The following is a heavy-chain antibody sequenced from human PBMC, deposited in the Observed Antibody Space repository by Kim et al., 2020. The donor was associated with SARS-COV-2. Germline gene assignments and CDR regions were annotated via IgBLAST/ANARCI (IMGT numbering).Heavy chain of an antibody. CDR3: AKREMVYAIMNYFDY. Sequence: GGSLRLSCAASGFTFSSYAMSWVRQAPGKGLEWVSAISVGGGTTYYADSVKGRFTISRDNSKNTLYLQMNSLRAEDTAVYYCAKREMVYAIMNYFDYWGQGTLVTVSS. J-gene: IGHJ4*02. V-gene: IGHV3-23*01. D-gene: IGHD2-8*01. CDR2: ISVGGGTT. CDR1: GFTFSSYA.